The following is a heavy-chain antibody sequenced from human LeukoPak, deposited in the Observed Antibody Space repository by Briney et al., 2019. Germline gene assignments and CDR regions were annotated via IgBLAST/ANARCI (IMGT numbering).Heavy chain of an antibody. CDR1: GGSNSSSTYY. J-gene: IGHJ4*02. D-gene: IGHD2-2*01. CDR3: ARPLVPAATTGFDY. Sequence: PSETLSLTCTVSGGSNSSSTYYWGWIRQPPGKGLEWIGSISYGGSTYYNSSLKDRVTLSVDTSKNQFSLKLNSVTAADTAVYYCARPLVPAATTGFDYWGQGTLVTVSS. V-gene: IGHV4-39*01. CDR2: ISYGGST.